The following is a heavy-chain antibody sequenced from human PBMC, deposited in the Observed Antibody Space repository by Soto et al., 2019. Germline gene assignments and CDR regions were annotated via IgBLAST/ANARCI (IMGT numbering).Heavy chain of an antibody. D-gene: IGHD3-3*01. CDR1: GFTFSNFG. CDR3: ARSRAFTILGVVHPLYFYGRDV. Sequence: QVQLVESGGGVVQPGGSLRLSCAASGFTFSNFGMHWVRQAPGKGLEGVAAISYDGRHKFYEDSVKGRFTISRDNYKDTLYLQRNTLRVEDTAVHYCARSRAFTILGVVHPLYFYGRDVWGQGTTVTVSS. V-gene: IGHV3-30*03. J-gene: IGHJ6*02. CDR2: ISYDGRHK.